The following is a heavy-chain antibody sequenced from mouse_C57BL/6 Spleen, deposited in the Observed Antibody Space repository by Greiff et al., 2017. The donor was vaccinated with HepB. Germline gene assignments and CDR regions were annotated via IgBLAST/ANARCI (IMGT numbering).Heavy chain of an antibody. CDR2: IWTGGGT. J-gene: IGHJ4*01. V-gene: IGHV2-9-1*01. Sequence: VKLQQSGPGLVAPSQSLSITCTVSGFSLTSYAISWVRQPPGKGLEWLGVIWTGGGTNYNSALKSRLSISKDNSKSQVLLKMNSLQTDDTARYYGARKMIYYEYDWGDMDYWGQGTADSVAS. D-gene: IGHD2-4*01. CDR3: ARKMIYYEYDWGDMDY. CDR1: GFSLTSYA.